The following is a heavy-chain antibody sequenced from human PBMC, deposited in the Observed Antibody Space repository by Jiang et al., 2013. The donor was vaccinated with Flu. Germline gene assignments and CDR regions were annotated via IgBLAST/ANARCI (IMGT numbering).Heavy chain of an antibody. Sequence: EWVAVISYDGSNKYYADSVKGRFTISRDNSRNTLYLQMNSLRTEDTAVYYCAKDGVGTVAVTLGGVTHFDYWGQGTLVTVSS. CDR3: AKDGVGTVAVTLGGVTHFDY. CDR2: ISYDGSNK. J-gene: IGHJ4*02. D-gene: IGHD6-19*01. V-gene: IGHV3-30*18.